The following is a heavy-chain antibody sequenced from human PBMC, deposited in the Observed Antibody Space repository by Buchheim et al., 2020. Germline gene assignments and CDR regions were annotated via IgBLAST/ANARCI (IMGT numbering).Heavy chain of an antibody. D-gene: IGHD2-2*01. CDR3: ARTHYCSSSSCTHFDY. CDR2: IYWDDDK. V-gene: IGHV2-5*02. Sequence: QITLKESGPTLVKPTQTLTLTCTFSGFSLTTSGVGVGWIRQPPGKALEWLALIYWDDDKSYSPSLKSRLTITKNTPKTQEVLTLTNMDPVDAATYYCARTHYCSSSSCTHFDYWGQGTL. J-gene: IGHJ4*02. CDR1: GFSLTTSGVG.